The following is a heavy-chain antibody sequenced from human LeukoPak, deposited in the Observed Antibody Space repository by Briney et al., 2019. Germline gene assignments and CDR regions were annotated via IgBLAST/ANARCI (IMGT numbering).Heavy chain of an antibody. J-gene: IGHJ4*02. CDR2: IYYSRST. CDR3: ARSAGDGSHHDY. CDR1: GRSISIYY. Sequence: NTSETLSLICTLSGRSISIYYWSWIRQPPGEGLEWVGYIYYSRSTNYNPSRKSRVTISVDTSKNQFSLKRSAVTAADTAVYYCARSAGDGSHHDYWGQGTLVTVSS. V-gene: IGHV4-59*01. D-gene: IGHD5-24*01.